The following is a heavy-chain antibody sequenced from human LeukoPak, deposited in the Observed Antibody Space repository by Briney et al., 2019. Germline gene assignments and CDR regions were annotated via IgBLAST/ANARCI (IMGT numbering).Heavy chain of an antibody. CDR3: ARVIGYCSGGSCPDYYYYYGMDV. D-gene: IGHD2-15*01. J-gene: IGHJ6*02. V-gene: IGHV1-18*01. CDR1: GYTFTSYG. Sequence: ASVKVSCKASGYTFTSYGISWVRQAPGQGLEWMGWISAYNGNTNYAQKLQGRVTMTTDTSTSTAYMELSSLRSEDTAVYYCARVIGYCSGGSCPDYYYYYGMDVWGQGTTVTVSS. CDR2: ISAYNGNT.